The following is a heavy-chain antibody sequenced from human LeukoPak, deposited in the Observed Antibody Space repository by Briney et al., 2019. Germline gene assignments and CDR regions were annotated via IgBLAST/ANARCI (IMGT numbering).Heavy chain of an antibody. CDR1: GFTFSSYA. Sequence: PAGSLRLSCAASGFTFSSYAMHWVRQAPGKGLEWVAVISYDGSNKYYADSVKGRFTISRDNSKNTLYLQMNSLRAEDTAVYYCARSLIAARPYFDYWGQGTLVTVSS. J-gene: IGHJ4*02. CDR3: ARSLIAARPYFDY. CDR2: ISYDGSNK. V-gene: IGHV3-30-3*01. D-gene: IGHD6-6*01.